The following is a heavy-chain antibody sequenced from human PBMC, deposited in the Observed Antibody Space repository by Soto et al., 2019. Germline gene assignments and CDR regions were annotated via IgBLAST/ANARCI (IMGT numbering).Heavy chain of an antibody. CDR3: AVGSVDIVPTGMKPFDP. V-gene: IGHV1-69*12. CDR1: GGTFSNYA. Sequence: QVQLVQSGAEVKKPGSSVKVSCQASGGTFSNYAISWVRQAPGQGLEWMGGIIPIFGTANYAQKFQGRVTITADESTSTAYMELSSLRYEDTAIYYCAVGSVDIVPTGMKPFDPWGQGTLVTVSS. CDR2: IIPIFGTA. D-gene: IGHD5-12*01. J-gene: IGHJ5*02.